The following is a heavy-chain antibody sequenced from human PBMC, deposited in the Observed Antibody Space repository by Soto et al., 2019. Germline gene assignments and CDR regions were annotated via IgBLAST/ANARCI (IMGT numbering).Heavy chain of an antibody. CDR1: GGSVRSGSYY. V-gene: IGHV4-61*01. Sequence: SETLSLTCSVSGGSVRSGSYYWTWIRQPPGKGLEWIGYIYQSGTTNYNASLKSRVTISIDTSKNQFFLKLNSVTAADTAVYYCARDSSGRHDYWGQGTLVTVSS. J-gene: IGHJ4*02. D-gene: IGHD3-22*01. CDR3: ARDSSGRHDY. CDR2: IYQSGTT.